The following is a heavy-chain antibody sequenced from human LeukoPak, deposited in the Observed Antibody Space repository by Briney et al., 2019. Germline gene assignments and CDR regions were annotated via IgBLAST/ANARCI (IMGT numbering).Heavy chain of an antibody. Sequence: GGSLRLSCAASGFTFSSYAMTWVRQAPGKGLQWVSTIRATAGTTYYTDSVKGRFTISRDNSKNMVFLQMNSLRAEDTAVYYCAKGGYTSHYDYWGQGILVTVSS. CDR2: IRATAGTT. CDR1: GFTFSSYA. V-gene: IGHV3-23*01. J-gene: IGHJ4*02. CDR3: AKGGYTSHYDY. D-gene: IGHD5-12*01.